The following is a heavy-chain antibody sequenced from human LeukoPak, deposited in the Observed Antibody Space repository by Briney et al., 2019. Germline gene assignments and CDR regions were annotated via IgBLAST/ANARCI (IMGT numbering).Heavy chain of an antibody. CDR1: GFTFSRYG. CDR3: ARAIFSSGWYNWFDP. CDR2: IWYDGSNK. Sequence: GGSLRLSCAASGFTFSRYGMHWVRQAPGKGLEWVAVIWYDGSNKYYADSVKGRFTISRDNSKNTLYLQMNSLRAEDTAVYYCARAIFSSGWYNWFDPWGQGTLVTVSS. D-gene: IGHD6-19*01. V-gene: IGHV3-33*01. J-gene: IGHJ5*02.